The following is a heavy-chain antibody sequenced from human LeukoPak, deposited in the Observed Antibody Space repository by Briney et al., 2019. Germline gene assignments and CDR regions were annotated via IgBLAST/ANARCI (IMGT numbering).Heavy chain of an antibody. V-gene: IGHV4-59*05. D-gene: IGHD3-9*01. J-gene: IGHJ4*02. CDR3: ARRADILTGEVFDC. Sequence: PSETLSLTCTVSGGSISTYSWNWIRQPAGKGLEWNGSIYYSGSTYYNPSLKSRVTISVDTSKNQFSLKLSSVTAADTAVYYCARRADILTGEVFDCWGQGTLVTVSS. CDR1: GGSISTYS. CDR2: IYYSGST.